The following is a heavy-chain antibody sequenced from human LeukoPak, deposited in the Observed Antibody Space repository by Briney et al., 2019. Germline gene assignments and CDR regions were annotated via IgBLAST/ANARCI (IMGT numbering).Heavy chain of an antibody. CDR1: GGTFSSYA. D-gene: IGHD2-2*01. V-gene: IGHV1-69*04. CDR3: ARDHVTGGYCSSTSCYFWFDP. J-gene: IGHJ5*02. Sequence: GASVKVSCKASGGTFSSYAISWVRQAPGQGVEWMGRIIPILGIANYAQNFQGRVTITADKSTSTAYMELSSLRSEDTAVYYCARDHVTGGYCSSTSCYFWFDPWGQGTLVTVSS. CDR2: IIPILGIA.